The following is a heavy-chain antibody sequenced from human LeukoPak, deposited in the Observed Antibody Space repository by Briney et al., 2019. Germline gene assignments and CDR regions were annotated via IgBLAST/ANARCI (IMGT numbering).Heavy chain of an antibody. CDR3: ARDCSGGSCSFDY. D-gene: IGHD2-15*01. Sequence: SVKVSCKASGGTFSSYAISWVRQAPGQGLEWMGGIIPIFGTANYAQKFQGRVTITADESTSTAYMELSSLRSEDTAVYYCARDCSGGSCSFDYWGQGTLATVSS. J-gene: IGHJ4*02. CDR1: GGTFSSYA. CDR2: IIPIFGTA. V-gene: IGHV1-69*13.